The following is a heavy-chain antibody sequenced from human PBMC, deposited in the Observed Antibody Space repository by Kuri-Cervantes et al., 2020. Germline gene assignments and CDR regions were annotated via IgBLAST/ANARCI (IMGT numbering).Heavy chain of an antibody. CDR3: AKDLRRVEGGYFDY. Sequence: GESLKISCTASGFTFSSHWMSWVRQAPGKGLEWVSAISGSGGSTYYADSVKGRFTISRDNSKNTLYLQMNSLRAEDTAVYYCAKDLRRVEGGYFDYWGQGTLVTVSS. J-gene: IGHJ4*02. CDR1: GFTFSSHW. V-gene: IGHV3-23*01. CDR2: ISGSGGST.